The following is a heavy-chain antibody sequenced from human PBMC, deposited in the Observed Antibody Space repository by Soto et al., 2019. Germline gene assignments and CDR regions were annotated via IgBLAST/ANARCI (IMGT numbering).Heavy chain of an antibody. CDR2: ISGSGGST. CDR1: GFTFSSYA. V-gene: IGHV3-23*01. D-gene: IGHD4-17*01. J-gene: IGHJ3*02. CDR3: GRDPNGDYVGAFDI. Sequence: GGSLRLSCAASGFTFSSYAMSWVRQAPGKGLEWVSAISGSGGSTYYADSVKGRFTISRDNSKNTLYLQMNSLRAEDTALYYCGRDPNGDYVGAFDIWGQGTLVTVSS.